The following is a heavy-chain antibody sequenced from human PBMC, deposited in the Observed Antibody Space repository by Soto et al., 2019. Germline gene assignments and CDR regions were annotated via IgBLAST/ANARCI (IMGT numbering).Heavy chain of an antibody. CDR1: GFTFSSYA. CDR3: ARDKDRWGQQLVLSGY. CDR2: ISYDGSNK. V-gene: IGHV3-30-3*01. Sequence: QVQLVESGGGVVQPGRSLRLSCAASGFTFSSYAMHWVRQAPGKGLEWVAVISYDGSNKYYADSVKGRFTISRDNYKNTLYLQMNSLSAEDTAVYYCARDKDRWGQQLVLSGYWGQGTLVTVSS. J-gene: IGHJ4*02. D-gene: IGHD6-13*01.